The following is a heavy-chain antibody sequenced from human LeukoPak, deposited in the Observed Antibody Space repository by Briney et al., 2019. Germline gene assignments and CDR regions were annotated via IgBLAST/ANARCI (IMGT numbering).Heavy chain of an antibody. CDR2: ITSRDGTT. Sequence: PGGSLRLSCEASGFTFSIYAMSWVRQNPGKGLQWVSSITSRDGTTYYADSVKGRFTIYRDNPENTLYLRMSSLRAEDTAIYYCARDRPNYYGSDGHYYRRDGDHWGQGTLVTVSS. V-gene: IGHV3-23*01. CDR3: ARDRPNYYGSDGHYYRRDGDH. CDR1: GFTFSIYA. D-gene: IGHD3-22*01. J-gene: IGHJ5*02.